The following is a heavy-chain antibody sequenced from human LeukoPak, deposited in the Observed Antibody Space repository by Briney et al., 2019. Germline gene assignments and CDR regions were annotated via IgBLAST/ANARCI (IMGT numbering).Heavy chain of an antibody. CDR3: ARGAPRLRFLEWLLYY. J-gene: IGHJ4*02. V-gene: IGHV3-30*01. D-gene: IGHD3-3*01. CDR2: ISYDGSNK. CDR1: GFTFSSYA. Sequence: GGSLRLSCAASGFTFSSYAMHWVRQAPGKGLEWVAVISYDGSNKYYADSVKGRFTISRDNSKNTLYLQMNSLRAEDTAVYYCARGAPRLRFLEWLLYYWGQGTLVNVSS.